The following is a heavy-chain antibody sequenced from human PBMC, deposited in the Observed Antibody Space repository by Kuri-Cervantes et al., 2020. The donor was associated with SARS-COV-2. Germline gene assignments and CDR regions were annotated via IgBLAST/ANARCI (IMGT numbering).Heavy chain of an antibody. CDR3: ARAGEGRFYSGYPFDY. V-gene: IGHV4-30-4*08. Sequence: LRLSCTVSGGSISSHYWSWIRQPPGKGLEWIGYIYYSGSTYYNPSLKSRVTISVDTSKNQFSLKLSSVTAADTAVYYCARAGEGRFYSGYPFDYWGQGTLVTVSS. CDR1: GGSISSHY. CDR2: IYYSGST. J-gene: IGHJ4*02. D-gene: IGHD5-12*01.